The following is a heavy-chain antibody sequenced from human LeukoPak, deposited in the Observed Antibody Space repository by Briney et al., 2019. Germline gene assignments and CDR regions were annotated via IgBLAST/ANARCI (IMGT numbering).Heavy chain of an antibody. V-gene: IGHV4-34*01. D-gene: IGHD6-6*01. J-gene: IGHJ3*02. CDR1: GGSFSGFY. Sequence: PSETLSLTCAVYGGSFSGFYWSWIRHVPGKGLEWIGEINYTGSTSYNPSLKSRVTISVDTSKNQFSLKLSSVTAADTAVYYCAREVSFASSSSRAFDIWGQGTMVTVSS. CDR2: INYTGST. CDR3: AREVSFASSSSRAFDI.